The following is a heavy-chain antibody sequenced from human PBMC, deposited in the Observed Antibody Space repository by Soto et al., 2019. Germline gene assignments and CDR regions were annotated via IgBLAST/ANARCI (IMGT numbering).Heavy chain of an antibody. Sequence: QVQLEQSGAEVKNPGASVKVSCKASGYTFTRYGIGWARQAPGQGLEWMGWINTYNGNTNYAQNVQGRVTLTTDTSTSTAYMELRSLTSNDTAIYYCAMVDVYVTPSPQDVWGQGTTVIVSS. V-gene: IGHV1-18*01. D-gene: IGHD3-16*01. CDR3: AMVDVYVTPSPQDV. CDR1: GYTFTRYG. CDR2: INTYNGNT. J-gene: IGHJ6*02.